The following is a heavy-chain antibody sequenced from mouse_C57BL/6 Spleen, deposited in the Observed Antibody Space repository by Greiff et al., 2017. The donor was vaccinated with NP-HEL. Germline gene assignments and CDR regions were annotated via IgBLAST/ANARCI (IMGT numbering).Heavy chain of an antibody. J-gene: IGHJ3*01. CDR3: ARRELLRSAWFAY. D-gene: IGHD1-1*01. CDR1: GYTFTSYW. CDR2: IDPSDSYT. Sequence: QVQLQQPGAELVKPGASVKLSCKASGYTFTSYWMQWVKQRPGQGLEWIGEIDPSDSYTNYNQKFKGKATLTVDTSSSTAYMQLSSLTSEDSAVYYCARRELLRSAWFAYWGQGTLVTVSA. V-gene: IGHV1-50*01.